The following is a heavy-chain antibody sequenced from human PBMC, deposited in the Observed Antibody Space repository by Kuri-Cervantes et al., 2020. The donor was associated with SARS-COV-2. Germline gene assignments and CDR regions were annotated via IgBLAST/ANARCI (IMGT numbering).Heavy chain of an antibody. V-gene: IGHV4-4*07. CDR3: ARGMGGRWDFNWFDT. Sequence: SETLSFTCTVSSASESSWCWAWVRQPAGEGLEWIGRVCSSGRTSYNPSLTSRVTISVDTSKNHFFLRLDSVTAADTAVYYCARGMGGRWDFNWFDTWGQGIPVTVSS. CDR2: VCSSGRT. D-gene: IGHD1-26*01. J-gene: IGHJ5*02. CDR1: SASESSWC.